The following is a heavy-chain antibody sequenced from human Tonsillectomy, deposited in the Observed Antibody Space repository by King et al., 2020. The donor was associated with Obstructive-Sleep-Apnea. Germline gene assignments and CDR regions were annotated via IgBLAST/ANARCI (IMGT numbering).Heavy chain of an antibody. CDR1: GYSFTSYW. D-gene: IGHD4-23*01. Sequence: QLVQSGAEVKKPGESLKISCKGSGYSFTSYWIGWVRQMPGKGLEWMGIIYPGDSDTRYSPSFQGQVTISADKATSTAYLKWGSLKASATAMYYRARRVNYGGRPHYFDYWGQGTLVTVSS. V-gene: IGHV5-51*01. J-gene: IGHJ4*02. CDR2: IYPGDSDT. CDR3: ARRVNYGGRPHYFDY.